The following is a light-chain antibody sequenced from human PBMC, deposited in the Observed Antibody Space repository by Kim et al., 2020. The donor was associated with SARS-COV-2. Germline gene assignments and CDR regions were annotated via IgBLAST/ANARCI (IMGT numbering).Light chain of an antibody. V-gene: IGLV1-47*01. Sequence: GQRVSISGSGSFSNVGSNFVSWYQQLPGTAPKLLIYRTDQRPSGVPDRFSGSKSGTSGSLAISGLRSEDEADYYCGTWDDSLSVVVFGGGTQLTVL. CDR2: RTD. J-gene: IGLJ2*01. CDR3: GTWDDSLSVVV. CDR1: FSNVGSNF.